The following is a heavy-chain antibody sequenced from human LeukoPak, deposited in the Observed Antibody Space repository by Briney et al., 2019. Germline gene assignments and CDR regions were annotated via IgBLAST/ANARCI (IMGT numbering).Heavy chain of an antibody. V-gene: IGHV3-64D*06. CDR2: ISNNEVVT. D-gene: IGHD2-15*01. J-gene: IGHJ4*02. CDR3: VNRAATGLIDY. Sequence: GGSLRLSCPASGFTFSNYAIHWVRQTPGKGLEYVSAISNNEVVTYYADSVKGRFTISRDNSKNTAYLQMSSLRAEDTAVYYCVNRAATGLIDYWGQGTLVTVSS. CDR1: GFTFSNYA.